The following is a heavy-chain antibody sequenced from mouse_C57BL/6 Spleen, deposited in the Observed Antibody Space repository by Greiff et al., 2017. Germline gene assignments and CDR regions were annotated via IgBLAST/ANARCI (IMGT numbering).Heavy chain of an antibody. J-gene: IGHJ2*01. D-gene: IGHD4-1*01. CDR3: ARWVTGHYCDY. CDR2: IYPGSGNT. CDR1: GYSFTSYY. V-gene: IGHV1-66*01. Sequence: VQLQQSGPELVKPGASVKISCKASGYSFTSYYIHWVKQRPGQGLEWIGWIYPGSGNTKYNEKFKGKATLTADTSSSTAYMQRSSLTSEDSAVYYCARWVTGHYCDYWRKGTTLTVPT.